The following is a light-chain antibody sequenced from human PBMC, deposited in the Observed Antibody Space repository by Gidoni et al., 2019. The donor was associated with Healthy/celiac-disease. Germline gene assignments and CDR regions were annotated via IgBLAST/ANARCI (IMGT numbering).Light chain of an antibody. V-gene: IGKV1-39*01. CDR2: AAS. J-gene: IGKJ4*01. CDR3: QQSYSTRKLT. Sequence: IQIPRSPFSLSASVRDRVTITCRASQSISSYLNCYQQKPGNTPKLLIYAASSLQMGVPSRCSGSGSGTDFTLTISSLQREDFATFYCQQSYSTRKLTFXGXTKVEIK. CDR1: QSISSY.